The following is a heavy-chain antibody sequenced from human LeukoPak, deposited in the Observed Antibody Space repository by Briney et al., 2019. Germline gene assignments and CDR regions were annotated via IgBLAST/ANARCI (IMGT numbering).Heavy chain of an antibody. J-gene: IGHJ4*02. Sequence: SETLSLTCAVYGGSFSGYYWSWIRKPPGKGLEWIGEINHSGSTNYNPSLKSRVTISVDTSKNQFSLKLSSVTAADTAVYYCAEQPLVRAVDYWGQGTLVTVSS. D-gene: IGHD6-13*01. V-gene: IGHV4-34*01. CDR1: GGSFSGYY. CDR3: AEQPLVRAVDY. CDR2: INHSGST.